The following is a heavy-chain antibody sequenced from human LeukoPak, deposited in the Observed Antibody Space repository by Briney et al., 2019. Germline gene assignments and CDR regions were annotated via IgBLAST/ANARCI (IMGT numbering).Heavy chain of an antibody. CDR2: ISAYNGNT. CDR3: ARGRGWLSPSDAFDI. J-gene: IGHJ3*02. CDR1: GYTFTGYY. V-gene: IGHV1-18*04. D-gene: IGHD3-22*01. Sequence: GASVKVSCKASGYTFTGYYLHWARQAPGQGLEWVGWISAYNGNTNYAQKLQGRVTMTTDTSTSTAYMELRSLRSDDTAVYYCARGRGWLSPSDAFDIWGQGTMVTVSS.